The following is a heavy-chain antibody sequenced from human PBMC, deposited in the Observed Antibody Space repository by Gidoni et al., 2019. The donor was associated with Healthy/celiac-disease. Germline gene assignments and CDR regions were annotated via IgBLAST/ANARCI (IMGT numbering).Heavy chain of an antibody. CDR2: IYSGGST. V-gene: IGHV3-53*02. J-gene: IGHJ4*02. CDR1: GFTVSSNY. CDR3: ARIPLGFAYYFDY. D-gene: IGHD3-16*01. Sequence: EVQLVETGGGLIQPGGSLRLSCAASGFTVSSNYMSWVRQAPGKGLEWGSVIYSGGSTYYADSVKGRFTISRDNSKNTLYLQMNSLRAEDTAVYYCARIPLGFAYYFDYWGQGTLVTVSS.